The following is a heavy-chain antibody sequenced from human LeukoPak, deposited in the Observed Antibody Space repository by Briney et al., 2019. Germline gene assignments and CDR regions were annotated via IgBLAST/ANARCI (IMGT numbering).Heavy chain of an antibody. Sequence: GGSLRLSCAASGFTFSSYWMSWVRQAPGKGLEWVANIKQDGSEKYYVDSVKGRFTISRDNAKNSLYLQMNSLRAEGTAVYYCARAHSGYDSLIFDYWGQGTLVTVSS. CDR2: IKQDGSEK. J-gene: IGHJ4*02. CDR3: ARAHSGYDSLIFDY. V-gene: IGHV3-7*01. CDR1: GFTFSSYW. D-gene: IGHD5-12*01.